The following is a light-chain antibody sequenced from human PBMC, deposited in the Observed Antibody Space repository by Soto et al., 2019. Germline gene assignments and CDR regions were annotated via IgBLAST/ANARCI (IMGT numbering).Light chain of an antibody. CDR1: SSDGGGDNY. V-gene: IGLV2-8*01. J-gene: IGLJ1*01. Sequence: QSVLTQPPSASGSPGQSVAISCTGTSSDGGGDNYVSWYQQHPGKASKLMIYEVNKRPSGVPDRFSGSKAGNTASLTVSGLQAQDEDDYYCISYEGSTNVFGTGTKGTVL. CDR3: ISYEGSTNV. CDR2: EVN.